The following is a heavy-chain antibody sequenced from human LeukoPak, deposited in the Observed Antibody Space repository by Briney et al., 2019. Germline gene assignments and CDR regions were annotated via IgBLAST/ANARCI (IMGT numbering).Heavy chain of an antibody. Sequence: PGGSLRLSCAASGFNFDDYAMYWVRQAPGKGLEWVSGISWNRRIIDYADSVKGRFTISRDNAKRSLYLQMDSLRTEDTAFYYCVRLTGADSGNYYFDCWGQGTLVTVSS. V-gene: IGHV3-9*01. CDR2: ISWNRRII. CDR1: GFNFDDYA. CDR3: VRLTGADSGNYYFDC. J-gene: IGHJ4*02. D-gene: IGHD3-10*01.